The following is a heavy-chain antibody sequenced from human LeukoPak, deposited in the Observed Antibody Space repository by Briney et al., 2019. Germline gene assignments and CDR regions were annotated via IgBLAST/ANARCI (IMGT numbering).Heavy chain of an antibody. J-gene: IGHJ4*02. CDR2: ISGSGGST. CDR3: AKDRGLWLVPIDY. CDR1: GFTFSSYA. V-gene: IGHV3-23*01. D-gene: IGHD6-19*01. Sequence: QPGGSLRLSCAASGFTFSSYAMSWVRQAPGKGREWVSAISGSGGSTYYADSVKGRFTISRDNSKNTLYLQMNSLRAEDTAVYYCAKDRGLWLVPIDYWGQGTLVTVSS.